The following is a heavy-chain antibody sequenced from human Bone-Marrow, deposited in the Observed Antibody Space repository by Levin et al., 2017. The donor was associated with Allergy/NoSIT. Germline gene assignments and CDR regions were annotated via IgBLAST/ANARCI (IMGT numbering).Heavy chain of an antibody. CDR2: IYPGDSDA. Sequence: GESLKISCKSSGYSFTTHWIGWVRQMPGKGLEWMGIIYPGDSDARYSPSFQGQVTMSADKSINIAYLQWSSLKASDTAMYYCARRSRQGNDALDVWGQGTMVTVSS. D-gene: IGHD3-10*01. V-gene: IGHV5-51*01. J-gene: IGHJ3*01. CDR1: GYSFTTHW. CDR3: ARRSRQGNDALDV.